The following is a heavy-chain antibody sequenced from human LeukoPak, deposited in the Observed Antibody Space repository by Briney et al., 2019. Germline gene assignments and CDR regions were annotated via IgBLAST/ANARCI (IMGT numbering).Heavy chain of an antibody. Sequence: QTGGSLRLSCAASGFTFNRYGMHWVRQAPGKGLEWVAYIGHDGSNKYYADSVKGRFTISRDSSKNTLYLQMDSLRAEDTAVYYCARDVRIVYYDRSPDYWGQGTLVTVSS. CDR1: GFTFNRYG. CDR3: ARDVRIVYYDRSPDY. J-gene: IGHJ4*02. D-gene: IGHD3-22*01. CDR2: IGHDGSNK. V-gene: IGHV3-30*02.